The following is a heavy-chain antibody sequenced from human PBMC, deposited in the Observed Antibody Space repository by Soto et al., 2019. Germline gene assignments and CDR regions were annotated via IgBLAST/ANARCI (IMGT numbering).Heavy chain of an antibody. CDR1: GFTFNNGW. V-gene: IGHV3-15*01. CDR3: TTARYYYYYYYMDV. Sequence: GGSLRLSCAASGFTFNNGWMSWVRQAPGKGLEWVGRIKSKTDGGTTDYAAPVKGRFTISRDDSKNTLYLQMNSLKTEDTAVYYCTTARYYYYYYYMDVWGKGTTVTVSS. CDR2: IKSKTDGGTT. J-gene: IGHJ6*03.